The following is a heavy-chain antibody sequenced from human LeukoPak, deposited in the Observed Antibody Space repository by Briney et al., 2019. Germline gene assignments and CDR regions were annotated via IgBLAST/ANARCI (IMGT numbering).Heavy chain of an antibody. V-gene: IGHV3-23*01. J-gene: IGHJ6*03. CDR1: AFTFRSYA. D-gene: IGHD2-21*01. Sequence: PGGSLRLSCAASAFTFRSYAMIWVRQAPGKGLEWVSTVSASGGSTYYADSVKGRFTISRDNSNNTLSLQMSSLRAEDTAVYYCAKRIKVGGNYYMDVWGRGTTVIVSS. CDR2: VSASGGST. CDR3: AKRIKVGGNYYMDV.